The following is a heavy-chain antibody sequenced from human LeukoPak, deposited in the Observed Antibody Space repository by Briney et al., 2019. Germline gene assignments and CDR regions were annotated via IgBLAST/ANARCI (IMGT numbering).Heavy chain of an antibody. J-gene: IGHJ6*03. CDR1: GFPFSSYA. CDR3: AKGHYTDV. Sequence: QPGGSLRLSCAVSGFPFSSYAMHWVRQAPGKGLEWVAVISYDGSHKYYVDSVKGRFTISRDNSKNTLYLQMNSLRAEDTAVYYCAKGHYTDVWGKGTTVTVSS. V-gene: IGHV3-30*04. CDR2: ISYDGSHK.